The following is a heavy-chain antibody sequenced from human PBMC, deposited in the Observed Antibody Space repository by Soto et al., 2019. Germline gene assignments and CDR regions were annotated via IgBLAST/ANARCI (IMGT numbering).Heavy chain of an antibody. Sequence: GASVKVSCKASGYTFTGYYMHWVRQSPGQGLEWMGWINPNSGGTNYAQKFQGRVTMTRDTSISTAYMELSRVRSDDKAVYYCAVAYYYYYGMDVWGQGTTVTVSS. CDR1: GYTFTGYY. J-gene: IGHJ6*02. CDR3: AVAYYYYYGMDV. CDR2: INPNSGGT. V-gene: IGHV1-2*02.